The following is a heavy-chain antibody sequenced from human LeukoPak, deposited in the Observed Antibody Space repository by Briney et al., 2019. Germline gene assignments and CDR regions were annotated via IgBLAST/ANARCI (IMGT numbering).Heavy chain of an antibody. Sequence: GESLRVSCGASRFSFSSYGMHWVRQAPGKGLEWVAFIRYDGSNKYYADSVKGRFTISRDNPKNTLYLQMNSLRAEDTAVYYCAKCAFFSTSCYRGHFDYWGQGTLVTVSS. CDR2: IRYDGSNK. V-gene: IGHV3-30*02. CDR3: AKCAFFSTSCYRGHFDY. J-gene: IGHJ4*02. D-gene: IGHD2-2*02. CDR1: RFSFSSYG.